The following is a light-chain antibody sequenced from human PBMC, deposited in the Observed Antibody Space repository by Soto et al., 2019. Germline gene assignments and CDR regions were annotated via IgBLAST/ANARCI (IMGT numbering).Light chain of an antibody. J-gene: IGKJ4*01. CDR3: QQYNNWPLT. CDR2: GPS. CDR1: QSISSN. V-gene: IGKV3-15*01. Sequence: EIVMTQSPATLSVSPGERATLSCRASQSISSNLAWYQQKPGQAPRLLIYGPSTRATGIPARFSGSGSGTEFTLTINSLQSEDFAVYYCQQYNNWPLTFGGGTKVEIK.